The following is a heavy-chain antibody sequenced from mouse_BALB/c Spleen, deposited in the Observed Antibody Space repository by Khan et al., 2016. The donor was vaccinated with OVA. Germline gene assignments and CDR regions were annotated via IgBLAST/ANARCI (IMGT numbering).Heavy chain of an antibody. V-gene: IGHV14-3*02. CDR1: GLNIKATY. D-gene: IGHD3-2*01. Sequence: LHQQEVELVESGATVKLSCTASGLNIKATYMHWLKQWPEQGLQWIGRIDPPNGNTKYDPKFQGKATITTDTSSNTADLQPSSVTSEDTAVYYCERMARQWGQGTSLTVSS. CDR2: IDPPNGNT. J-gene: IGHJ2*02. CDR3: ERMARQ.